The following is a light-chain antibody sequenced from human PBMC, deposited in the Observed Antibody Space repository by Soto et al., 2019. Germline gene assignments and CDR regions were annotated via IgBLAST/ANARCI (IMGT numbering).Light chain of an antibody. V-gene: IGKV1-33*01. CDR2: DAS. CDR1: QDISHY. J-gene: IGKJ4*01. CDR3: QQYDNFPLT. Sequence: DIQMTQSPSSLAASVGDRVTITCQASQDISHYLNWYQQKPGKAPKLLIYDASTLETGVPSRYSGSGSGTDFTFTISSLQPEDIATYSCQQYDNFPLTFGGGTKVEIK.